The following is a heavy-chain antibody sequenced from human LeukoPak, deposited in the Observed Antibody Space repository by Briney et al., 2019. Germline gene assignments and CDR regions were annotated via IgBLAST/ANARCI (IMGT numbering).Heavy chain of an antibody. J-gene: IGHJ4*02. CDR3: ARDHIGYCSSTSCYQLREYYFDY. D-gene: IGHD2-2*01. V-gene: IGHV1-46*01. CDR1: GYTFTSYY. Sequence: ASVKVSCKASGYTFTSYYMHWVRQAPGQGLEWMGIINPSGGSTSYAQKFQGRVTITADESTSTAYMELSSLRSEDTAVYYCARDHIGYCSSTSCYQLREYYFDYWGQGTLVTVSS. CDR2: INPSGGST.